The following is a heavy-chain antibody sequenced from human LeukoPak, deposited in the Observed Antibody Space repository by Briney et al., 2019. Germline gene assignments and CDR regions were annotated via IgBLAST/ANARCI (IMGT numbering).Heavy chain of an antibody. CDR2: INSKTGST. CDR3: ARADFIDAGPYVIAP. V-gene: IGHV1-2*02. CDR1: GYTFTDYY. Sequence: ASLKVSCKTSGYTFTDYYIHWVRQAPGQGLEWMGWINSKTGSTSFARTFEGRVTLTRDPSITTVYMDMAWLKSDDTTIYFCARADFIDAGPYVIAPWGQGPLVTVSS. J-gene: IGHJ5*02. D-gene: IGHD3-3*01.